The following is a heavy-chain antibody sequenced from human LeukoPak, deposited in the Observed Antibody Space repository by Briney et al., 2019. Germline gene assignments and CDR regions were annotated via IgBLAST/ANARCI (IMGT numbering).Heavy chain of an antibody. J-gene: IGHJ4*02. Sequence: PGGSLRLSCAASGFTFSSYAMSRVRQAPGKGLEWVSAISGSGGSTYYADSVKGRFTISRDNSKNTLYLQMNSLRAEDTAVYYCAKGHYYGSGSLTFDYWGQGTLVTVSS. V-gene: IGHV3-23*01. CDR2: ISGSGGST. D-gene: IGHD3-10*01. CDR1: GFTFSSYA. CDR3: AKGHYYGSGSLTFDY.